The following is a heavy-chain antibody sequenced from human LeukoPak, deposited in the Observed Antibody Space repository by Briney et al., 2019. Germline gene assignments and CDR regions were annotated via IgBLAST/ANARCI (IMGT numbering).Heavy chain of an antibody. D-gene: IGHD5-18*01. CDR1: GFTFDDYT. CDR3: ARARGSYGYGDAFDI. Sequence: GGSLRLSCAASGFTFDDYTMHWVRQAPGKGLEWVSLISWDGGSTYYADSVKGRFTISRDNSKNTLYLQMNSLRAEDTAVYYCARARGSYGYGDAFDIWGQGTMVTVSS. V-gene: IGHV3-43*01. CDR2: ISWDGGST. J-gene: IGHJ3*02.